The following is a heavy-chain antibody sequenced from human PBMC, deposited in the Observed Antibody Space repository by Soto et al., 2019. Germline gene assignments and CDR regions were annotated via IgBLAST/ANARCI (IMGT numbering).Heavy chain of an antibody. V-gene: IGHV4-31*03. J-gene: IGHJ5*02. CDR2: IYVTGAV. CDR1: GAALNSGNYY. D-gene: IGHD2-21*01. CDR3: ARLRIATNNYKWFDP. Sequence: SETLSLTCSVSGAALNSGNYYWSRIRQVPGKGLEWIGHIYVTGAVDYNPSLRDRITISQDTSERQFSLNLRLVTAADTAVYYCARLRIATNNYKWFDPWGQGTLVTVSS.